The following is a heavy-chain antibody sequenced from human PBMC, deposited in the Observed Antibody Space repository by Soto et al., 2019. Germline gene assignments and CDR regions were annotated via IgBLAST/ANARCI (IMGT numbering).Heavy chain of an antibody. Sequence: QVQLVQSGAEVKKPGSSVKVSCKASGGTFGSYAISWVRQAPGQGLEWMGGIIPITATANYAQKFQGRVTITADESTSTATMQLSSLRSKDTALYYCARSQGSSTSLEIYYYYYYGMDGWGQGTTVTVSS. J-gene: IGHJ6*02. CDR2: IIPITATA. D-gene: IGHD2-2*01. CDR3: ARSQGSSTSLEIYYYYYYGMDG. CDR1: GGTFGSYA. V-gene: IGHV1-69*01.